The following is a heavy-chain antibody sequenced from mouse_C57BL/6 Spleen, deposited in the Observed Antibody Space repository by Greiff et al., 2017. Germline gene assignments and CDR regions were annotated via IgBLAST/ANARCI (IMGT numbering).Heavy chain of an antibody. CDR3: ARDQQLRPHFDY. Sequence: EVKLMESGPGLVKPSQSLSLTCSVTGYSITSGYYWNWIRQFPGNKLEWMGYISYDGSNNYNPSLKNRISITRDTSKNQFFLKLNSVTTEDTATYYCARDQQLRPHFDYWGQGTTLTVSS. J-gene: IGHJ2*01. CDR1: GYSITSGYY. V-gene: IGHV3-6*01. D-gene: IGHD3-2*02. CDR2: ISYDGSN.